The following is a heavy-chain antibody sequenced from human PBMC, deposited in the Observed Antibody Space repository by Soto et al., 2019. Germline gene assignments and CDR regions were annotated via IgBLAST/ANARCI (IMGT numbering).Heavy chain of an antibody. CDR2: IYSAGST. D-gene: IGHD4-4*01. Sequence: GGSLRLSCAASGLTVSSSYMSWVRQAPGKGLQWVSVIYSAGSTYYANSVKGRFTISRDISTNMVYLQMSSLTDEDTAVYYCAKDRQYPRDYFHYWGQGTLVTVSS. J-gene: IGHJ4*02. CDR3: AKDRQYPRDYFHY. V-gene: IGHV3-53*01. CDR1: GLTVSSSY.